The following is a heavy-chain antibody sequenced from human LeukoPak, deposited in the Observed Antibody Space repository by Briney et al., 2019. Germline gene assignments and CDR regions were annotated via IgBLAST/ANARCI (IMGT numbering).Heavy chain of an antibody. CDR2: RYSAGDT. J-gene: IGHJ5*02. CDR1: GFTVSSNY. Sequence: AGGSLRLSCSAFGFTVSSNYMMGLRQPPGKGRVWFAFRYSAGDTYYAASVKGRFTISRDDSKNHLYLKMNTVSAEDTAVYYCARDASDSTESVRWFDPWGQGHLVPVSS. CDR3: ARDASDSTESVRWFDP. V-gene: IGHV3-66*01. D-gene: IGHD6-13*01.